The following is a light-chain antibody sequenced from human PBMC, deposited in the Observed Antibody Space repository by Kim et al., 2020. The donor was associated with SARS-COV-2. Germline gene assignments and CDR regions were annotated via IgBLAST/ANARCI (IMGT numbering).Light chain of an antibody. CDR3: NSRDSSGNHEVV. J-gene: IGLJ2*01. V-gene: IGLV3-19*01. Sequence: SSELTQDPAVSVALGQTVRITCQGDSLRSYYASRYQQKPGQAPVLVIYGKNNRPSGIPDRFSGSSSGNTASLTITGAQAEDEADYYCNSRDSSGNHEVVF. CDR1: SLRSYY. CDR2: GKN.